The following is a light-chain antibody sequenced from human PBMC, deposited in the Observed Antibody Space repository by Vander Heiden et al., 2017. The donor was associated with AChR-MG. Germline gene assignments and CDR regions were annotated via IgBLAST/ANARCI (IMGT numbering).Light chain of an antibody. J-gene: IGKJ3*01. V-gene: IGKV2-30*01. CDR1: QTLLYFNGRTY. Sequence: DLVLTPSPLSLAVTLGQPASISCRSSQTLLYFNGRTYLHWFHQRPGQAPRRLIYFVSNRDSGVPDRFSGSGSGTDFTLEISRVEAEDVGIFYCMQGTHWPFTFGPGTKVEIK. CDR2: FVS. CDR3: MQGTHWPFT.